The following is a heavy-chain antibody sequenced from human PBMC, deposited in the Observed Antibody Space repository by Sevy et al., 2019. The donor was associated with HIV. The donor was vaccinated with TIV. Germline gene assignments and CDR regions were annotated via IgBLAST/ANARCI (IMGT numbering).Heavy chain of an antibody. CDR3: AKDREDGFYYYYGMDV. CDR1: GFTFTNFP. Sequence: GGSLRLSCAASGFTFTNFPMHWVRQAPGRGLEWVAIISFNGNHEFYADSVKGRFTISRDNSKNTLYLQMNSLRAEDTAVYYCAKDREDGFYYYYGMDVWGQGTTVTVSS. D-gene: IGHD2-15*01. V-gene: IGHV3-30-3*01. J-gene: IGHJ6*02. CDR2: ISFNGNHE.